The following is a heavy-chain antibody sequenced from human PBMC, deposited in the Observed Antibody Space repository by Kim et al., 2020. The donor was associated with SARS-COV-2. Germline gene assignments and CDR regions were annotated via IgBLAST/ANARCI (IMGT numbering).Heavy chain of an antibody. J-gene: IGHJ4*02. V-gene: IGHV6-1*01. CDR3: ARDMIEVWLSFDY. Sequence: DYAVSVKSRITINTATSKNQFSLQLNSVTPEDTAVYYCARDMIEVWLSFDYWGQGTLVTVSS. D-gene: IGHD3-22*01.